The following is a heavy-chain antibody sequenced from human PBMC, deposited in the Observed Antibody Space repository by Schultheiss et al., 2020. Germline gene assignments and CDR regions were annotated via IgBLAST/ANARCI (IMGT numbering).Heavy chain of an antibody. J-gene: IGHJ4*02. CDR2: IIPIFGTA. Sequence: SVKVSCKASGYTFTSYGISWVRQAPGQGLEWMGGIIPIFGTANYAQKFQGRVTITRDTSASTAYMELSSLRSEDTAVYYCASSFLVVPYDYWGQGTLVTVSS. D-gene: IGHD3-3*01. CDR1: GYTFTSYG. CDR3: ASSFLVVPYDY. V-gene: IGHV1-69*05.